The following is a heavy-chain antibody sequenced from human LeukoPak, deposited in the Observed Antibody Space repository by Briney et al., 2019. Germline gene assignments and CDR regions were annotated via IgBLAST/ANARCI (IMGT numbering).Heavy chain of an antibody. CDR3: ARDGIPYDFWSGYPGGIDY. Sequence: PGGSLRLSCAASGFTFSSYSMSWVRQAPGKGLEWVANIKQDGSEKYYVDSVKGRFTISRDNAKNSLYLQMNSLRAEDTAVYYCARDGIPYDFWSGYPGGIDYWGRGTLVTVSS. D-gene: IGHD3-3*01. CDR2: IKQDGSEK. CDR1: GFTFSSYS. V-gene: IGHV3-7*01. J-gene: IGHJ4*02.